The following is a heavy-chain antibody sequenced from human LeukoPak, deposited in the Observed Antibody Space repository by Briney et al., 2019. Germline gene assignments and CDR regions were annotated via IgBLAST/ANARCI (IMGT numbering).Heavy chain of an antibody. D-gene: IGHD3-22*01. V-gene: IGHV3-48*01. Sequence: GGSLRLSCAASGFTFSTYSMNWVRQAPGKGLEWVSHITASSSTIYYADSVKGRFSISRDNAKNSLYLQMNSLRVEDTAVYYCARWGRTMIGPEYYYYYMDVWGKGTTVTVSS. CDR1: GFTFSTYS. CDR3: ARWGRTMIGPEYYYYYMDV. CDR2: ITASSSTI. J-gene: IGHJ6*03.